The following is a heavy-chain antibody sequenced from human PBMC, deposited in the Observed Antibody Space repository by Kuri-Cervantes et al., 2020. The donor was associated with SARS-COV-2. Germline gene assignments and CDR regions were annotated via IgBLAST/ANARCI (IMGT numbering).Heavy chain of an antibody. CDR1: GFTFSSYG. J-gene: IGHJ4*02. V-gene: IGHV3-30*18. CDR3: AKAKTTVTTFDY. D-gene: IGHD4-17*01. CDR2: ISYNGSNK. Sequence: LSLTCAASGFTFSSYGMHWVRQAPGKGLEWVAVISYNGSNKYYADSVKGRFTISRDNSKNTLYLQMNSLRAEDTAVYYCAKAKTTVTTFDYWGQGTLVTVSS.